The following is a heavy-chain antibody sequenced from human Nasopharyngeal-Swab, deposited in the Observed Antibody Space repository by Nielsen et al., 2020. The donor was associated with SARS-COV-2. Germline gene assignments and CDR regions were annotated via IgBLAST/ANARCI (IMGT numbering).Heavy chain of an antibody. CDR1: GFTFNDYY. V-gene: IGHV3-11*01. CDR2: ISGGSSRV. D-gene: IGHD2/OR15-2a*01. Sequence: GESLKISCAASGFTFNDYYMGWIRQAPGKGLEWISYISGGSSRVDYADSMKGRIAISRDNAKKSLYLQINSLRDEDTALYYCVRTSNFYGLDAWGQGTTVTVSS. CDR3: VRTSNFYGLDA. J-gene: IGHJ6*02.